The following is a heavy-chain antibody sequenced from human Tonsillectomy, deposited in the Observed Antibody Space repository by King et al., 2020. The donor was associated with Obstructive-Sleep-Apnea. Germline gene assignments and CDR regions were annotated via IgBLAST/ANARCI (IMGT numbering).Heavy chain of an antibody. J-gene: IGHJ6*02. CDR1: GFTFSDYY. CDR2: ISSSGSTI. CDR3: ARQLGYYYYGMDV. D-gene: IGHD6-13*01. V-gene: IGHV3-11*01. Sequence: VQLVESGGGLVKPGGSLRLSCAASGFTFSDYYMSWIRPAPGKGLEWVAYISSSGSTIYYADPVKGRFTMSRDNAKNSLYLQMNSLRAEDTAVYYCARQLGYYYYGMDVWGQGTTVTVSS.